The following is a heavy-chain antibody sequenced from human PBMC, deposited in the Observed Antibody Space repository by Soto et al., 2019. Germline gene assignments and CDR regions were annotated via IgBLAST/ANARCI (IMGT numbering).Heavy chain of an antibody. CDR2: INPLLGST. D-gene: IGHD3-3*01. CDR1: GGIFNSYG. CDR3: AKIRGGVNST. J-gene: IGHJ5*02. V-gene: IGHV1-69*11. Sequence: QVHLVQSGAEVKKPGSSVKVSCNPSGGIFNSYGISWVRQGPGQGLQWMGGINPLLGSTNYAEKFRARLAISADDSRTTVYMELNNLRPEDTATYFCAKIRGGVNSTWGQGTLVTVSS.